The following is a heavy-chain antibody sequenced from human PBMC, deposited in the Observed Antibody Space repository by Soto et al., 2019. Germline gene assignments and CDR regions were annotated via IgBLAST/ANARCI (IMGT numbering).Heavy chain of an antibody. Sequence: QVRLVQSGAEVKKPGSSVKVSCKASGGTFSNYAITWLRLAPGQGLEWLGGIIPVFGTVNYAQKFQGRVTIPGYESPGTAYMELNGLGSEATAVYYCARDNPYTNSLGNWFDAWGHGILVIVS. CDR1: GGTFSNYA. CDR3: ARDNPYTNSLGNWFDA. D-gene: IGHD6-13*01. J-gene: IGHJ5*01. CDR2: IIPVFGTV. V-gene: IGHV1-69*01.